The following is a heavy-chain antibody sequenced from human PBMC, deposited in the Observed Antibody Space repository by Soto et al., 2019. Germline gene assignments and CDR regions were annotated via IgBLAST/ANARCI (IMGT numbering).Heavy chain of an antibody. D-gene: IGHD3-22*01. Sequence: GGSLRLSCAASGFTFSNYAMSWVRQAPGKGLEWVSAISDSGGSTYYADSVKGRFTISRDNSKNTLFLQMNSLRAEDTGIYYCTTDSYSTMTVVRFDYWGHGTPVTVSP. CDR2: ISDSGGST. V-gene: IGHV3-23*01. CDR1: GFTFSNYA. J-gene: IGHJ4*01. CDR3: TTDSYSTMTVVRFDY.